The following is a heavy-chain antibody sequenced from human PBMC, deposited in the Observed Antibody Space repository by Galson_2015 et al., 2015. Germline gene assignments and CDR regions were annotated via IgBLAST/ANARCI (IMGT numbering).Heavy chain of an antibody. Sequence: SLRLSCAASGFTFSSYGMNWVRLAPGKGLGWVSSISSSSSSIYYADSVKGRFTISRDNAKNSLYLQMNSLRAEDTAVYYCARVGARAVDGEYYFDYWGQGTLVTVSS. J-gene: IGHJ4*02. CDR2: ISSSSSSI. V-gene: IGHV3-21*01. CDR3: ARVGARAVDGEYYFDY. CDR1: GFTFSSYG. D-gene: IGHD6-19*01.